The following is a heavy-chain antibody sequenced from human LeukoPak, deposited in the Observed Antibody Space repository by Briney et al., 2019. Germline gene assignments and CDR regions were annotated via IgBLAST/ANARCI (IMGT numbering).Heavy chain of an antibody. V-gene: IGHV4-59*01. CDR1: GGSISSYY. J-gene: IGHJ4*02. CDR2: IYYSGST. D-gene: IGHD5-12*01. CDR3: ARVSGYDWESFYDY. Sequence: SETLSLTCTVSGGSISSYYWSWIRQPPGKGLEWIGYIYYSGSTNYNPSLKSRVTISVDTSKNQFSLKLSSVTAADTAVYYFARVSGYDWESFYDYWGQGTLVTVSS.